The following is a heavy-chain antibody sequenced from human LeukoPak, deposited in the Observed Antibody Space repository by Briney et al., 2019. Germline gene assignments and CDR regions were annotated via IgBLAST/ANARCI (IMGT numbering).Heavy chain of an antibody. CDR1: GYTFTSYA. V-gene: IGHV1-3*01. CDR3: ARDRALLWFGESHPLDY. J-gene: IGHJ4*02. CDR2: INAGNGNT. D-gene: IGHD3-10*01. Sequence: ASVKVSCKASGYTFTSYAMHWVRQAPGQRLEWMGWINAGNGNTKYSQKFQGRVTITRGTSASTAYMELSSLRSEDMAVYYCARDRALLWFGESHPLDYWGQGTLVTVSS.